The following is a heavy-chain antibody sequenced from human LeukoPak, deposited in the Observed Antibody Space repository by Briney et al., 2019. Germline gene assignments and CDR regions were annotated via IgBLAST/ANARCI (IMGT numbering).Heavy chain of an antibody. D-gene: IGHD1-26*01. V-gene: IGHV3-21*01. CDR3: VRVPPGSVDLQR. Sequence: GGSLRLSCAASGFTFSSYSMSWVRQAPGKGLEWVSTISSSSSYMYYAGSVEGRFTISRDNAENSLFLQMNSLRVEDTAVYYCVRVPPGSVDLQRWGQGTLVTVSS. CDR2: ISSSSSYM. CDR1: GFTFSSYS. J-gene: IGHJ4*02.